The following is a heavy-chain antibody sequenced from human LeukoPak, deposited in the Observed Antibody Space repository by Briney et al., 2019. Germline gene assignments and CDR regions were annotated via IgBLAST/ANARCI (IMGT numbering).Heavy chain of an antibody. CDR1: GYSFTTYW. V-gene: IGHV5-51*01. J-gene: IGHJ6*03. CDR3: ARLPYYYYYMDV. CDR2: TYPGETNT. Sequence: GESLKISCETSGYSFTTYWLAWVRQMPGKGLEWMGFTYPGETNTRYSPSFQGQVTISADKSISTAYLQWSSLKASDTAMYYCARLPYYYYYMDVWGKGTTVTVSS.